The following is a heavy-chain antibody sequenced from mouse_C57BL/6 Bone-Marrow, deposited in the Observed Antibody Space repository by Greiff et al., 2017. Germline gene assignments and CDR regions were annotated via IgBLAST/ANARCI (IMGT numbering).Heavy chain of an antibody. CDR2: IYPRSGNT. J-gene: IGHJ1*03. V-gene: IGHV1-81*01. CDR1: GYTFTSYG. D-gene: IGHD3-1*01. CDR3: ARSGPPWYFDV. Sequence: LVESGAELARPGASVKLSCKASGYTFTSYGISWVKQRTGQGLEWIGEIYPRSGNTYYNEKFKGKATLTADKSSSTAYMELRSLTSEDSAVYFCARSGPPWYFDVWGTGTTVTVSS.